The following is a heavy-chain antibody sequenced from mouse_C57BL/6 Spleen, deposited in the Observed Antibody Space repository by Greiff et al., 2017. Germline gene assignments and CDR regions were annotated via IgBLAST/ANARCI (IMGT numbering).Heavy chain of an antibody. Sequence: EVQLVESGGGLVKPGGSLKLSCAASGFTFSDYGMHWVRQAPEKGLEWVAYISSGSSTIYYADTVKGRFTISRDNAKNTLFLQMTSLRSEDTAMYYCARQTVVATRYAMDYWGQGTSVTVSS. CDR3: ARQTVVATRYAMDY. D-gene: IGHD1-1*01. V-gene: IGHV5-17*01. CDR1: GFTFSDYG. CDR2: ISSGSSTI. J-gene: IGHJ4*01.